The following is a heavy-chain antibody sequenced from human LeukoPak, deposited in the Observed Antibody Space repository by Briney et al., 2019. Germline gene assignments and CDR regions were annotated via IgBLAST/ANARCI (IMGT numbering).Heavy chain of an antibody. D-gene: IGHD3-3*01. V-gene: IGHV4-39*01. CDR2: IYYSGST. CDR3: ARQDTSWSGYYTGYYYYYMDV. CDR1: GGYISSSSYY. J-gene: IGHJ6*03. Sequence: SETLSLTCTVTGGYISSSSYYWRWLRQPPGKGLEWIGSIYYSGSTYYNPSLKSRVTISVDTSKNQFSLKLSSVTAADTAMYYCARQDTSWSGYYTGYYYYYMDVWGKGTTVTVSS.